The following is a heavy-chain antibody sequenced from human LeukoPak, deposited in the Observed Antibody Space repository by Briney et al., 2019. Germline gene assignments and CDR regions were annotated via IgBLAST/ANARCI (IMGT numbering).Heavy chain of an antibody. CDR2: IYHSGIT. Sequence: MTSETLSLTCTVSGDSISSGGYYWSWIRQPPGKGLEWIGYIYHSGITYYNPSLKSRVTISADRSKNQFFLKLSSVTAADTAVYYCARYGLLDYWGQGTLVTVSS. V-gene: IGHV4-30-2*01. CDR3: ARYGLLDY. CDR1: GDSISSGGYY. J-gene: IGHJ4*02. D-gene: IGHD4-17*01.